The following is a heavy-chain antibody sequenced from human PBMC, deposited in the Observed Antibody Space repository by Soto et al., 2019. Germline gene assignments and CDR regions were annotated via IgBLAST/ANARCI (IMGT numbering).Heavy chain of an antibody. CDR2: IHAGNGDT. Sequence: QVQLVQSGAEVKKPGASVKVSCKASGYTFSSYAVQWVRQAPGQSLEWIGWIHAGNGDTKYSQKLHGRATLTRDTSANTAYMDLSSLRSEDTAVYYCARVPRYTSDIVEVPAVMFDDWFVPWGQGTLVTVSS. D-gene: IGHD2-2*01. CDR3: ARVPRYTSDIVEVPAVMFDDWFVP. CDR1: GYTFSSYA. J-gene: IGHJ5*02. V-gene: IGHV1-3*01.